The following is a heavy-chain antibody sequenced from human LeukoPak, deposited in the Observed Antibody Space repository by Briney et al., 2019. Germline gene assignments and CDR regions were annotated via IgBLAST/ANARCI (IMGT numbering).Heavy chain of an antibody. Sequence: GGSLRLSCAASGFTFNSYNMNWVRQAPGKGLEWVSSISTSSLYIYYADSVRGRFTISRDNAKNSLYLQMNSLRAEDTAVYYCAELGITMIGGVWGKGTTVTISS. J-gene: IGHJ6*04. CDR2: ISTSSLYI. V-gene: IGHV3-21*01. CDR1: GFTFNSYN. D-gene: IGHD3-10*02. CDR3: AELGITMIGGV.